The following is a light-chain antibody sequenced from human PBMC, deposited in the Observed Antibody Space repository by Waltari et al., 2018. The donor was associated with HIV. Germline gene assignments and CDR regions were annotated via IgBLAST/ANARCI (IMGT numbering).Light chain of an antibody. V-gene: IGLV3-1*01. Sequence: GDKLGNKYTCWYQQRPGQSPVLLIYRDSKRPSGIPERFSGSNSGNTATLTISGAQAMDEADYYCQAWDSTTAVFGTGTKVTVL. CDR2: RDS. CDR1: KLGNKY. CDR3: QAWDSTTAV. J-gene: IGLJ1*01.